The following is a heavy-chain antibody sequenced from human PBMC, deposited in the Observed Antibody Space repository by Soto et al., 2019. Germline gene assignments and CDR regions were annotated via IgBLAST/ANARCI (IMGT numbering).Heavy chain of an antibody. CDR2: IYYRWST. Sequence: SETLSLTCTVSGGSISSGGYYWIWIRQHPGKGLEWIGCIYYRWSTYYNPSLKSRVTISVDTSKNQFFLKLSSVTAAATAVYYWGSRVEMARIAFFDYWGQGTLVTVSS. V-gene: IGHV4-31*03. D-gene: IGHD2-21*01. J-gene: IGHJ4*02. CDR1: GGSISSGGYY. CDR3: GSRVEMARIAFFDY.